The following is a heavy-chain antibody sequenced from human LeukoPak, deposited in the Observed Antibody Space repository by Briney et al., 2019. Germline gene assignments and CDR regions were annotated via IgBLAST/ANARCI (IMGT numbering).Heavy chain of an antibody. D-gene: IGHD3-22*01. CDR3: ARGPRGSGYYLDAFDI. CDR2: IYHSGST. CDR1: GGSISSGGYS. Sequence: SETLSLTRAVSGGSISSGGYSWSWIRQPPGKGLEWIGYIYHSGSTYYNPSLKSRVTISVDRSKNQFSLKLSSVTAADTAVYYCARGPRGSGYYLDAFDIWGQGTMVTVSS. J-gene: IGHJ3*02. V-gene: IGHV4-30-2*01.